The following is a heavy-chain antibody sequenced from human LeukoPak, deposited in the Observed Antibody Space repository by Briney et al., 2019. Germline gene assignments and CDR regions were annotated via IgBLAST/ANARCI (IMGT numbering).Heavy chain of an antibody. Sequence: APETLSLTCTVSGGSISSYYWSWIRQPPGKGLEWIGYIYYSGSTNYNPSLKSRVTISVDTSKNQFSLKLSSVTAADTAVYYCARESEQGYFDYWGQGTLVTVSS. CDR3: ARESEQGYFDY. CDR2: IYYSGST. D-gene: IGHD1-14*01. J-gene: IGHJ4*02. V-gene: IGHV4-59*01. CDR1: GGSISSYY.